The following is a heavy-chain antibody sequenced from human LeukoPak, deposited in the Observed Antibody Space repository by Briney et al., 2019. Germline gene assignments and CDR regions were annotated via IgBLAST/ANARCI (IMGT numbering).Heavy chain of an antibody. D-gene: IGHD4-17*01. CDR1: GFTVSSNY. CDR3: AKRDRTVTHAFDI. J-gene: IGHJ3*02. V-gene: IGHV3-53*01. Sequence: PGGSLRLSCATSGFTVSSNYISWVRQAPGKGLQWVSVIYAAGSTYYADSVKGRFTISRDNSENTLYLQMNSLRAEDTAVYYCAKRDRTVTHAFDIWGQGTMVTVSS. CDR2: IYAAGST.